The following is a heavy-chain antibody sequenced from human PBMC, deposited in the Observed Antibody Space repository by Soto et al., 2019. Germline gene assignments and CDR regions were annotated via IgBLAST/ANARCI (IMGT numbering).Heavy chain of an antibody. J-gene: IGHJ4*02. CDR2: IYYSGST. CDR1: GGSISSYY. Sequence: QVQLQESGPGLVKPSETLSLTCTVSGGSISSYYWSWIRQPPGKGLEWIGYIYYSGSTNYNPSLKSRVTIAVDTPKNQCSLKLGSVPAADTAVYYCASRYGGNFDSWGQGPLVTVSS. D-gene: IGHD3-16*01. V-gene: IGHV4-59*01. CDR3: ASRYGGNFDS.